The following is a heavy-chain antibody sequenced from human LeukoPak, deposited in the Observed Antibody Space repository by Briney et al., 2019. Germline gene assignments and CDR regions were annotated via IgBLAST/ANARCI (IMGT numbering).Heavy chain of an antibody. CDR2: MRYDENNK. J-gene: IGHJ4*02. Sequence: GGSLRLSCAASGFTFSSYGMHWVRQAPGKGLECVAFMRYDENNKYYADSVKGRFTISRDNSKNTLYLQMNSLRAEDTAVYCCAKDWRAYCGGDCYSYFDYWGQGTLVTVSS. V-gene: IGHV3-30*02. CDR1: GFTFSSYG. D-gene: IGHD2-21*02. CDR3: AKDWRAYCGGDCYSYFDY.